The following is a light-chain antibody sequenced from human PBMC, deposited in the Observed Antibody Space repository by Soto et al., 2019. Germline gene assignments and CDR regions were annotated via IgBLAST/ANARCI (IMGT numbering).Light chain of an antibody. CDR3: QQLDTYPLT. CDR1: QGISTY. CDR2: GAS. Sequence: DSQLTQSPSFLSASVGDRVTITCRASQGISTYLAWYQQKPGKAPKLLIFGASTLQSGVSSRFSGSGSGTEFTLTISSLQPEDFATYYCQQLDTYPLTFGGGTTVEV. V-gene: IGKV1-9*01. J-gene: IGKJ4*01.